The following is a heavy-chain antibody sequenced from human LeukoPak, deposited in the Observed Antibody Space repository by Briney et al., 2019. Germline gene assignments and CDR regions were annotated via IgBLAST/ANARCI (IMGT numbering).Heavy chain of an antibody. V-gene: IGHV3-21*01. Sequence: GGSLRVSCAASGSTFSSYSMNWVRQAPGKGLEWVSSISSSSDHIAYADSVKGRFTISRDNAKNALYLQVNSLRAEDTAVYYCARGVVPAAFDYWGQGTLVTVSS. CDR3: ARGVVPAAFDY. D-gene: IGHD2-2*01. J-gene: IGHJ4*02. CDR2: ISSSSDHI. CDR1: GSTFSSYS.